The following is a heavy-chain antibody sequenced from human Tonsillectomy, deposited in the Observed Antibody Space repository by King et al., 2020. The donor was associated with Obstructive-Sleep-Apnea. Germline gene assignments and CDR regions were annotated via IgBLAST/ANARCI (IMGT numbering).Heavy chain of an antibody. Sequence: VQLVESGGGLVQPGGSLRLSCAASGFTFSSYSMNWVRQAPGKGLEWVSYISSSSSTIYYADSVKGRFTISRDNAKNSLYLQMNSLRAEDTAVYYCARDVGIWWRESCGMDVWGQGTTVTVSS. V-gene: IGHV3-48*04. CDR1: GFTFSSYS. D-gene: IGHD5-12*01. J-gene: IGHJ6*02. CDR3: ARDVGIWWRESCGMDV. CDR2: ISSSSSTI.